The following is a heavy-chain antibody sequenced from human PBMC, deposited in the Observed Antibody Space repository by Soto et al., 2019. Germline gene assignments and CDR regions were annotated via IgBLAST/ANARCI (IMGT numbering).Heavy chain of an antibody. CDR1: GFTFSSYG. J-gene: IGHJ4*02. CDR2: IWYDGSNK. V-gene: IGHV3-33*01. D-gene: IGHD2-15*01. CDR3: ARDGYCSGGSCYSVPVFDY. Sequence: QVQLVESGGGVVQPGRSLRLSCAASGFTFSSYGMHWVRQAPGKGLEWVEDIWYDGSNKYYADSVKGRFTISRDNSKNTRSLQMNSLRAEDTAVYYCARDGYCSGGSCYSVPVFDYWGQGTLVTVSS.